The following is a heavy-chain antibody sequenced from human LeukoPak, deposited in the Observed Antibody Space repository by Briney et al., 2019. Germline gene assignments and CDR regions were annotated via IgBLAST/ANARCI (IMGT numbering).Heavy chain of an antibody. Sequence: GGSLRLSCAASGFTFSSYGINWVRQAPGKGLEWVSGITGSGGNTHYADSARGRFTISRDNSKKTLYLQMNSLRVEDTAVYYCAKGHSTGWYNAFDFWGQGTMVTVSS. CDR3: AKGHSTGWYNAFDF. CDR1: GFTFSSYG. CDR2: ITGSGGNT. J-gene: IGHJ3*01. D-gene: IGHD6-19*01. V-gene: IGHV3-23*01.